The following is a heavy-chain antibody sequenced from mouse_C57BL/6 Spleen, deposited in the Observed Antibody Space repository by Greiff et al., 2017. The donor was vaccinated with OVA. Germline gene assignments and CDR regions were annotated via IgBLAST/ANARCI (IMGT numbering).Heavy chain of an antibody. V-gene: IGHV1-85*01. CDR1: GYTFTSYD. Sequence: QVQLKESGPELVKPGASVKLSCKASGYTFTSYDINWVKQRPGQGLEWIGWIYPRDGSTKYNEKFKGKATLTVATSSSTAYMELHSLTSEDSAVYFCGRRDYDYAFAYWGQGTLVTVSA. CDR2: IYPRDGST. CDR3: GRRDYDYAFAY. D-gene: IGHD2-4*01. J-gene: IGHJ3*01.